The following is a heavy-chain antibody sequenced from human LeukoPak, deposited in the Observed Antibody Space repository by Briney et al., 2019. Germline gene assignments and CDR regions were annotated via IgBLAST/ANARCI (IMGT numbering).Heavy chain of an antibody. Sequence: GGSLRLSCAASGFTFSNHGMNWVRRAPGKGLEWVSGISPSGDITYYVDSVKGRFTISRDNSKNTVYLEVSSLTAEDTAVYYCARVGASEWSIVLGPIKYWGQGTLVSVSS. J-gene: IGHJ4*02. CDR3: ARVGASEWSIVLGPIKY. CDR2: ISPSGDIT. V-gene: IGHV3-23*01. D-gene: IGHD2-8*01. CDR1: GFTFSNHG.